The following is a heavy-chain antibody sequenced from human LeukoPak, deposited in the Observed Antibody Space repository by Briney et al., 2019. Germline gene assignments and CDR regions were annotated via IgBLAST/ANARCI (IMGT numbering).Heavy chain of an antibody. CDR3: ARGPYNYDFWSGYYKRGVDY. J-gene: IGHJ4*02. CDR1: GYTFTSYD. D-gene: IGHD3-3*01. CDR2: MNPNSGNT. Sequence: ASVKVSCKASGYTFTSYDINWGRQATGQGLEWMGWMNPNSGNTGYAQKFQGRVTMTRNTFISTAYMELSSLRSEDTAVYYCARGPYNYDFWSGYYKRGVDYWGQGTLVTVSS. V-gene: IGHV1-8*01.